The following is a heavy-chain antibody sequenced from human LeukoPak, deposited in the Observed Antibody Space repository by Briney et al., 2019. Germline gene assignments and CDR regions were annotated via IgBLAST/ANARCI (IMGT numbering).Heavy chain of an antibody. CDR2: IFYNGNT. CDR3: ASSRNTVPLRY. CDR1: GGSISSYS. D-gene: IGHD2/OR15-2a*01. J-gene: IGHJ4*02. Sequence: SETLSLTCTVSGGSISSYSWSWIRQPPGKGLEWIGYIFYNGNTNYNPSLKSRVTISLDTSKNQFSLKLSSVTAADTAVYYCASSRNTVPLRYWGQGTLVTVSS. V-gene: IGHV4-59*12.